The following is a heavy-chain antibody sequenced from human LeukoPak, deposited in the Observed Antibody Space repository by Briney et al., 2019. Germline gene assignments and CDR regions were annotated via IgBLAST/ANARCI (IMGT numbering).Heavy chain of an antibody. V-gene: IGHV7-4-1*02. J-gene: IGHJ4*02. CDR2: INTNTGNP. Sequence: ASVKVSCKASGYTFTSYAMNWVRQAPGQGREWMGWINTNTGNPTYAQGFTGRFVFSLDTSVSTAYLQISSLKAEDTAVYYCARPSSSGWYLYFDYWGQGTLVTVSS. CDR3: ARPSSSGWYLYFDY. CDR1: GYTFTSYA. D-gene: IGHD6-19*01.